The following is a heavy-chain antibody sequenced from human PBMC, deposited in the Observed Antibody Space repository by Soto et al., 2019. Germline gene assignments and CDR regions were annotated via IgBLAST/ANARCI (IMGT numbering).Heavy chain of an antibody. D-gene: IGHD6-13*01. V-gene: IGHV4-61*01. CDR2: IYYSGST. CDR1: GGSVSSGSYY. J-gene: IGHJ4*02. CDR3: ARVRSSSWYEDS. Sequence: SETLSLTCTVSGGSVSSGSYYWSWIRQPPGKGLEWIWYIYYSGSTNYNPSLKSRVTISIDTSKDEVSLKLSSVPAADTAVYYCARVRSSSWYEDSWGQGTLVTGSS.